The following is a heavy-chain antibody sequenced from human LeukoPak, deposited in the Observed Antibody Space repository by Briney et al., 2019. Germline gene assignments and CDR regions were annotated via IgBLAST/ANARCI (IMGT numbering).Heavy chain of an antibody. CDR3: ARALFGNDRVSFTEFDF. CDR2: ISAYNGNT. Sequence: ASVKVSCKASGYTFTGYGISWVRQAPGQGLEWMGWISAYNGNTNYAQKLQGRVTMTTDTSTSTAYMELRSLRSDDTAVYYCARALFGNDRVSFTEFDFWGREPWSPSP. CDR1: GYTFTGYG. J-gene: IGHJ4*02. V-gene: IGHV1-18*01. D-gene: IGHD1-1*01.